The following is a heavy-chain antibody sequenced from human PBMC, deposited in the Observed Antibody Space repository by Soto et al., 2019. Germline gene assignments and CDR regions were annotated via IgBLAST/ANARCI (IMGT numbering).Heavy chain of an antibody. D-gene: IGHD2-15*01. CDR2: INPSGGST. CDR1: GYTFTSYY. J-gene: IGHJ6*02. V-gene: IGHV1-46*01. Sequence: ASVKVSCKASGYTFTSYYMHWVRQAPGQGLEWMGIINPSGGSTSYAQRFQGRVTMTRDTSTSTVYMELSSLRSEDTAVYYCARGKYCSGGSCGPPYYYGMDVWGQGTTVTVSS. CDR3: ARGKYCSGGSCGPPYYYGMDV.